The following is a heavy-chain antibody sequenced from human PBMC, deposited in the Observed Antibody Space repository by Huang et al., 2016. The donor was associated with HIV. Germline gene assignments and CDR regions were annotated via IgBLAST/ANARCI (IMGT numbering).Heavy chain of an antibody. CDR2: ISYDAKTK. CDR1: GVTFSSYG. CDR3: AKGGSAAAVLDF. D-gene: IGHD6-13*01. J-gene: IGHJ4*02. Sequence: QVQLVESGGGVVQPGRSLRIFCAAFGVTFSSYGMHWVRQAPGKGLGCVAVISYDAKTKHYADSVKGRFSISRDNSKTTVYLQLNSLRLEDTAVYYCAKGGSAAAVLDFWGQGTLVTVSS. V-gene: IGHV3-30*18.